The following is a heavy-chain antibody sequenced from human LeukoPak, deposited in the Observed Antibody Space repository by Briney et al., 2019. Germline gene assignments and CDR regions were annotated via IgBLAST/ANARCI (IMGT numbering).Heavy chain of an antibody. J-gene: IGHJ6*02. Sequence: PGGSLRLSCAVSGFTVSSNYMSWVRQAPGKGPEWVSVIYSGGSTYYADSVKGRFTISRDNSKNTLYLQMNSLRAEDTAVYYCARDLVTTLHNHYGMDVWGQGTTVTVSS. CDR2: IYSGGST. CDR1: GFTVSSNY. D-gene: IGHD3-22*01. CDR3: ARDLVTTLHNHYGMDV. V-gene: IGHV3-66*01.